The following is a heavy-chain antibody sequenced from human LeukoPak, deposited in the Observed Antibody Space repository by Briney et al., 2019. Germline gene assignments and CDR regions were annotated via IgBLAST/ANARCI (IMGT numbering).Heavy chain of an antibody. CDR1: GGSISSYY. J-gene: IGHJ4*02. V-gene: IGHV4-59*08. CDR3: ASSYYYDSSGYLIPLTTFDY. CDR2: IYYSGST. Sequence: SETLSLTCTVSGGSISSYYWSWIRQPPGKGLEWIGYIYYSGSTNYNPSLKSRVTISADTSKNQFSLKLSSVTAADTAVYYCASSYYYDSSGYLIPLTTFDYWGQGTLVTVSS. D-gene: IGHD3-22*01.